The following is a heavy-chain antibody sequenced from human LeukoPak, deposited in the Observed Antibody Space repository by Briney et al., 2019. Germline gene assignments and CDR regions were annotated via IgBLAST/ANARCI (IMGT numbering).Heavy chain of an antibody. J-gene: IGHJ4*02. CDR2: IYHSRST. CDR1: GDSISSNKW. D-gene: IGHD4-17*01. V-gene: IGHV4-4*02. CDR3: AREVQEDGDYIFDY. Sequence: SETLSLTCAVSGDSISSNKWWSWVRQPPGKGLEWIGDIYHSRSTYYNPSLKSRVTISADKSKNQFFLKLRSVTAADTAVYYCAREVQEDGDYIFDYWGQGTLVTVSS.